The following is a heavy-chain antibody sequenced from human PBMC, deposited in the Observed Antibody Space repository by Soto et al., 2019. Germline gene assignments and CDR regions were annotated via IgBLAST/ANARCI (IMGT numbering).Heavy chain of an antibody. J-gene: IGHJ5*02. CDR1: GFTFSSYA. CDR2: ISGSGGST. V-gene: IGHV3-23*01. Sequence: GGSLRLSCAASGFTFSSYAMSWFRQAPGKGLEWVSAISGSGGSTYYADSVKGRFTISRDNSKNTLYLQMNSLRAEDTAVYYCAKGRRIAAAGMGLTWLDPWGQGTLVTVSS. D-gene: IGHD6-13*01. CDR3: AKGRRIAAAGMGLTWLDP.